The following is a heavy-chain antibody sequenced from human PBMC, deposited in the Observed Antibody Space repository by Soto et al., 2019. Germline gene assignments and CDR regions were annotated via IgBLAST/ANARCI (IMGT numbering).Heavy chain of an antibody. CDR2: MNHNGDM. Sequence: QVQLQQWGAGLLKPSETLSLTCDVYGRSFSDYFWTWIRQPPGKELEWIGEMNHNGDMSYNPSLKGRLIISVDTSKNQFSLKLTSVTAADTAVYFCASGSGGPRLGSWGQGSLVTVSS. J-gene: IGHJ4*02. CDR3: ASGSGGPRLGS. V-gene: IGHV4-34*02. D-gene: IGHD2-15*01. CDR1: GRSFSDYF.